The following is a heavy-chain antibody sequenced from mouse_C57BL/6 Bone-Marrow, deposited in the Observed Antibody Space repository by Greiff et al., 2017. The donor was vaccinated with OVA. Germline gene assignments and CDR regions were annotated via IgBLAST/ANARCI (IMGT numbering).Heavy chain of an antibody. Sequence: DVKLQESGAELVRPGASVKLSCTASGFNIKDDYMHWVKQRPEQGLEWIGWIDPENGDTEYASKFQGKATITADTSSNTAYLQLSSLTSEDTAVYYCTTPLLTTVVARAYWGQGTLVTVSA. CDR1: GFNIKDDY. CDR3: TTPLLTTVVARAY. V-gene: IGHV14-4*01. D-gene: IGHD1-1*01. CDR2: IDPENGDT. J-gene: IGHJ3*01.